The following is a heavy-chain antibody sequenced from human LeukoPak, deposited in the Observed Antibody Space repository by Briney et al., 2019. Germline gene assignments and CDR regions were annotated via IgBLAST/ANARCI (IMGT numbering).Heavy chain of an antibody. CDR2: ISWDSRSI. V-gene: IGHV3-9*01. CDR1: GFTFDDYA. Sequence: PGRSLRLSCAASGFTFDDYAMHWVRQAPGKGREWGSGISWDSRSIGYADSVKGRFTISRDNAKNSLYLQMNSLRAEDTALYYCAKASSGYYSAILDWGQGTLVTVSS. D-gene: IGHD3-22*01. J-gene: IGHJ4*02. CDR3: AKASSGYYSAILD.